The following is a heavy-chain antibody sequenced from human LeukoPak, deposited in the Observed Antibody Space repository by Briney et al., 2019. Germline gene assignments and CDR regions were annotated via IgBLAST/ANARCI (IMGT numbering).Heavy chain of an antibody. Sequence: SVKVSCKASGGTFITYTINWVRQVPGQGLEWMGGIIPIFGTANYAQKFQGRVTVTTDDSTSTAFMELSSLRSEDTAVYYCATYMLRDNWNVHTFDSWGQGTLVTVSS. V-gene: IGHV1-69*05. CDR1: GGTFITYT. D-gene: IGHD1-1*01. CDR2: IIPIFGTA. CDR3: ATYMLRDNWNVHTFDS. J-gene: IGHJ4*02.